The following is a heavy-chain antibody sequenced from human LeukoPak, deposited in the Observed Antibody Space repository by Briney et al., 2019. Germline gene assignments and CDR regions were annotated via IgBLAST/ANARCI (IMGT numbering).Heavy chain of an antibody. J-gene: IGHJ3*02. CDR1: GGSISSSSYY. D-gene: IGHD6-19*01. Sequence: SETLSLTCTVSGGSISSSSYYWGWIRQPPGKGLEWIGSIYYSGSTYYNPSLKSRVTISVDTSKNQFSLKLSSVTAADTAVYYCAREVAGTTTDAFDIWGQGTMVTVSS. CDR2: IYYSGST. CDR3: AREVAGTTTDAFDI. V-gene: IGHV4-39*07.